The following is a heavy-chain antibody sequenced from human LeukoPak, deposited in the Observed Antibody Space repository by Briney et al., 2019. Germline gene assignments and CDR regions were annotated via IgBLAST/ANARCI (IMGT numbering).Heavy chain of an antibody. CDR1: GGTFSSYA. CDR3: ARDPSGGYVPYFDY. D-gene: IGHD3-16*01. CDR2: IIPILGIT. J-gene: IGHJ4*02. Sequence: SSVTVSCKASGGTFSSYAISWVRQAPGQGLEWMGRIIPILGITNYAQKFQGRVTITADKSTSTAYMELSSLRSDDTAVYYCARDPSGGYVPYFDYWGQGTLVADCS. V-gene: IGHV1-69*04.